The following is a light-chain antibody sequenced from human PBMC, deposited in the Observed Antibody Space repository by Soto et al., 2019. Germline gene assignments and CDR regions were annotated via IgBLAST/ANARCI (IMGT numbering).Light chain of an antibody. CDR2: AAS. Sequence: DIQMTQSPSSLSASMGGRVTITCRPSQDIGTYLKWYQQKPGNAPKLLIYAASSLQSGVPSRFSGSGSGTDFTLTISSLQPEDFATYYCQQSYSTPITFGQGTRLEIK. CDR1: QDIGTY. CDR3: QQSYSTPIT. J-gene: IGKJ5*01. V-gene: IGKV1-39*01.